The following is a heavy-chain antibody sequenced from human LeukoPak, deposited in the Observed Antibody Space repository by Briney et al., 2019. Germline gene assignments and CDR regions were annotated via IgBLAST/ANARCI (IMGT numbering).Heavy chain of an antibody. CDR1: GFTLSTNA. D-gene: IGHD3-16*01. Sequence: GGSLRLSCLTSGFTLSTNAMSWVRQAPGKGLEWISGISGSGASTYYADSVKGRFTISRDNSKNTLYLQMNSLRAEDTAVYYCARDGGGWGQGTLVTVSS. CDR3: ARDGGG. J-gene: IGHJ4*02. CDR2: ISGSGAST. V-gene: IGHV3-23*01.